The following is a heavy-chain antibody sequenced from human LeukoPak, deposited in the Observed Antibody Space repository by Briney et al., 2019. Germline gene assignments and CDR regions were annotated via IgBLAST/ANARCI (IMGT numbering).Heavy chain of an antibody. CDR2: ISSSGSTI. D-gene: IGHD5-12*01. CDR3: ARYSGYDGDESSFDY. V-gene: IGHV3-48*03. CDR1: GFTFSSYE. Sequence: GGSLRLSCAASGFTFSSYEMNWVRQAPGKGLEWVSYISSSGSTIYYADSVKGRFTISRDNAKNSLYLQMNSLRAEDTAVYYCARYSGYDGDESSFDYWGQGTLVTVSS. J-gene: IGHJ4*02.